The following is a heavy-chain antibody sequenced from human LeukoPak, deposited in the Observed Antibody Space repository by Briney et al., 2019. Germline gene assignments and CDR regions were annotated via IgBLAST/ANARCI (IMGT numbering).Heavy chain of an antibody. CDR1: GFTFSSYW. D-gene: IGHD3-3*01. V-gene: IGHV3-7*01. CDR3: AGGVVLYYYMDV. J-gene: IGHJ6*03. CDR2: IKQDGSEK. Sequence: GGSLRLSCAASGFTFSSYWMSWVRQAPGKGLEWVANIKQDGSEKYYVDSVKGRFTISRDNAKNSLYLQMNGLRAEDTAVYYCAGGVVLYYYMDVWGKGTTVTVSS.